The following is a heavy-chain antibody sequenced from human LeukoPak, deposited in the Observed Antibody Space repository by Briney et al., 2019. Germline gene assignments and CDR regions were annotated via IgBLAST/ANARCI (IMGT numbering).Heavy chain of an antibody. J-gene: IGHJ3*02. Sequence: PGGSLRLSFAASGFTFSNAWMSWVRQPPGKGLEWVGRIKTKTDGGTTDYAARVKGRFTISRDDSKNTLYLLMNSLKTEDTAVYYCTTEVLEGAMDGTFDIWGQGTMVTVSS. V-gene: IGHV3-15*01. CDR1: GFTFSNAW. D-gene: IGHD6-19*01. CDR3: TTEVLEGAMDGTFDI. CDR2: IKTKTDGGTT.